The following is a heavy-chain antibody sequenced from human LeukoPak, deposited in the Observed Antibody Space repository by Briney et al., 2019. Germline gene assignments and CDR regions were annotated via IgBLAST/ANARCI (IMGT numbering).Heavy chain of an antibody. CDR3: AKGSGYSYGYGFDY. CDR1: GFTFSSYA. CDR2: ISGSGGST. D-gene: IGHD5-18*01. Sequence: PGGSLRLSRAASGFTFSSYAMSWVRQAPGKGLEWVSAISGSGGSTYYADSVKGRFTISRDNSKNTLYLQMNSLRAEDTAVYYCAKGSGYSYGYGFDYWGQGTLVTVSS. J-gene: IGHJ4*02. V-gene: IGHV3-23*01.